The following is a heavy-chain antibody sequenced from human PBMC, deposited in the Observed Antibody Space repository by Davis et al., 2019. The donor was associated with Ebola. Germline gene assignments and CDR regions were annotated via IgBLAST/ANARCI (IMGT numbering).Heavy chain of an antibody. Sequence: PGGSLRLSCAASGFTFSSYAMSWVRQAPGKGLEWVSGFSGSGGSTSYADSVKGRFTISRDNSKNTLYLQMNSLRAEDTAVYYCAKGDHFDWLLTPFDYWGQGTLVTVSS. CDR3: AKGDHFDWLLTPFDY. D-gene: IGHD3-9*01. V-gene: IGHV3-23*01. J-gene: IGHJ4*02. CDR2: FSGSGGST. CDR1: GFTFSSYA.